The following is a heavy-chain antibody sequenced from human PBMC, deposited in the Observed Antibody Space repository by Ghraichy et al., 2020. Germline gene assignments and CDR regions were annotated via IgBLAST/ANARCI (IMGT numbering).Heavy chain of an antibody. D-gene: IGHD6-6*01. V-gene: IGHV4-39*01. CDR3: ASGIGYSSSTRRWGLGVFDY. Sequence: SETLSLTCTVSGGSISSSSYYWGWIRQPPGKGLEWIGSIYYSGSTYYNPSLKSRVTISVDTSKNQFSLKLSSVTAADTAVYYCASGIGYSSSTRRWGLGVFDYWGQGTLVTVSS. J-gene: IGHJ4*02. CDR2: IYYSGST. CDR1: GGSISSSSYY.